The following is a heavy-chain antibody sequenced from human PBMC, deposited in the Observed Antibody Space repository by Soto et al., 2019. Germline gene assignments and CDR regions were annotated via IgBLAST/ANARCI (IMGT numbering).Heavy chain of an antibody. D-gene: IGHD5-18*01. CDR3: AKDNRIQLWLRASYFDY. CDR2: ISGSGGST. J-gene: IGHJ4*02. V-gene: IGHV3-23*01. Sequence: GGSLRLSCAASGFTFSSYAMSWVRQAPGKGLEWVSAISGSGGSTYYADSVKGRFTISRDNSKNTLYLQMNSLRAEDTAVYYCAKDNRIQLWLRASYFDYWGQGTLVTVSS. CDR1: GFTFSSYA.